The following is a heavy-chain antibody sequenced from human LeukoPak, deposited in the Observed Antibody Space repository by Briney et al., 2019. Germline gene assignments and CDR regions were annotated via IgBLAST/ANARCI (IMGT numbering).Heavy chain of an antibody. V-gene: IGHV3-30*18. D-gene: IGHD5-18*01. CDR1: GFTFSSYG. J-gene: IGHJ3*02. CDR3: AKDLNTAMVTLDAFDI. CDR2: ISYDGSNK. Sequence: GGSLRLCCAASGFTFSSYGMHWDRQAPGKGLEWVAVISYDGSNKYYADSVKGRFTISRDNSKNTLYLQMNSLRAEDTAVYYCAKDLNTAMVTLDAFDIWGQGTMVTVSS.